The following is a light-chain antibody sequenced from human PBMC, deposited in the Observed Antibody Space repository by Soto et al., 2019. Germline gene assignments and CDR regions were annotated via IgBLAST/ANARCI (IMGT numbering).Light chain of an antibody. CDR1: QSISTW. CDR3: QQYNRYWT. V-gene: IGKV1-5*03. J-gene: IGKJ1*01. CDR2: KAS. Sequence: DIQMTQSPSTLSASVGDRVTITCRASQSISTWLAWDQHKPGKAPKLLIYKASNLESGAPPRFIGSGSGTEFTLTISSLQPDDFATYYCQQYNRYWTFGQGTKVEIK.